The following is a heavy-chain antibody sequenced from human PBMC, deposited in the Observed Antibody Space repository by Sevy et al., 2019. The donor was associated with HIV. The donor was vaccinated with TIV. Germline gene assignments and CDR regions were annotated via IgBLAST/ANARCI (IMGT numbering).Heavy chain of an antibody. CDR3: AKERTYYYDSSGYGLRAFDI. J-gene: IGHJ3*02. V-gene: IGHV3-23*01. D-gene: IGHD3-22*01. CDR2: ISGSGGST. Sequence: GESLKISCAASGFTFSSYAMSWVRQAPGKGLEWVSAISGSGGSTYYADSVKGRFTISRDNSKNTLYLQMNSLRAEDTAVYYCAKERTYYYDSSGYGLRAFDIWGQGTMVTVSS. CDR1: GFTFSSYA.